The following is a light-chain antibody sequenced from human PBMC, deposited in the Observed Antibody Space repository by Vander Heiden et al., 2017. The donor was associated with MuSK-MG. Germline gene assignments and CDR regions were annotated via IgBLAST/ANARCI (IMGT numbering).Light chain of an antibody. CDR2: GKS. J-gene: IGLJ3*02. V-gene: IGLV1-40*01. Sequence: QSVLTQPPSLSGAPGQRVTISRTGSSSNIRGGYDVHWYQQLPAAAPHLLIFGKSNRRSGVPARCSGSKSGTSASLATTGLQAEDEADYYCQSYDSSRSGLVFGGGTRLTVL. CDR3: QSYDSSRSGLV. CDR1: SSNIRGGYD.